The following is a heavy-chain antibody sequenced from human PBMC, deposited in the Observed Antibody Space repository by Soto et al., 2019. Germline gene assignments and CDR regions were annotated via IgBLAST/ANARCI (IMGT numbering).Heavy chain of an antibody. D-gene: IGHD4-17*01. Sequence: EVQLVESGGGLVQPGGSLRLSCAASGFTFSSYSMNWVRQAPGKGLEWVSYISSSSRNIYYADSVKGRFTISRDNAKNSLYLQMNSLRDEDTAVYYCARAHDYGAYEAKGVDYWGQGTLVTVSS. CDR1: GFTFSSYS. V-gene: IGHV3-48*02. J-gene: IGHJ4*02. CDR3: ARAHDYGAYEAKGVDY. CDR2: ISSSSRNI.